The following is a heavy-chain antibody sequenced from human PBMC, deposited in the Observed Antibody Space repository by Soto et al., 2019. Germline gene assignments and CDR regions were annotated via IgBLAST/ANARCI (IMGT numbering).Heavy chain of an antibody. J-gene: IGHJ6*02. CDR2: IMAVFGSA. Sequence: KVSCRSSGGSFRSYAISWVRQAPGQGLEWMGSIMAVFGSATYAQRFQGRAIITADESTTTSYLELSGLQSGDAAVYFCATSRGFYEAMEVWGQGTTVTVSS. D-gene: IGHD3-16*01. V-gene: IGHV1-69*01. CDR3: ATSRGFYEAMEV. CDR1: GGSFRSYA.